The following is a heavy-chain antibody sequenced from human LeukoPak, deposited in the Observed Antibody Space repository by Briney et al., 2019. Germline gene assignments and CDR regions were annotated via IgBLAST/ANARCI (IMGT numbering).Heavy chain of an antibody. Sequence: SETLSLTCTVSGGSISSSSYYWGWIRQPPGKGLEWIGSIYYSGSTYYNSSLKSRVTISVDTSKNQFSLKLSSVTAADTAVYYCASGGYDFWSGYFPHDAFDIXXQGTMVTVS. J-gene: IGHJ3*02. CDR1: GGSISSSSYY. D-gene: IGHD3-3*01. CDR2: IYYSGST. CDR3: ASGGYDFWSGYFPHDAFDI. V-gene: IGHV4-39*01.